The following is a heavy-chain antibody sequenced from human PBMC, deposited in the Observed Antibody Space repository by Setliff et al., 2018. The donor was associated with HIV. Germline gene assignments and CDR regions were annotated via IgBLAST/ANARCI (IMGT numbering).Heavy chain of an antibody. CDR3: ARADSGDYSGFDF. Sequence: PGESLKISCHGFRYNFNSYWIAWVRQMSGKGLEWMGIIYPGDSDTRYSPSVQGQVTISSDRSISTAYLQLSSLKASDTASYYWARADSGDYSGFDFWGQGTLVTVSS. V-gene: IGHV5-51*01. D-gene: IGHD1-26*01. CDR2: IYPGDSDT. CDR1: RYNFNSYW. J-gene: IGHJ5*01.